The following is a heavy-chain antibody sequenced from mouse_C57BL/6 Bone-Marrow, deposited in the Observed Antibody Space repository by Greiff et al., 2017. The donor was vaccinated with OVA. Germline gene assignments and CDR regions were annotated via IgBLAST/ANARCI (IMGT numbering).Heavy chain of an antibody. CDR3: ARGGAITTV. V-gene: IGHV1-26*01. CDR2: INPNNGGT. J-gene: IGHJ3*01. Sequence: EVQLQQSGPELVKPGASVKISCKASGYTFTDYYMNWVKQSHGKSLEWIGDINPNNGGTSYNQKFKGKATLTVDKSSSTAYMELRSLTSEDSAVYYCARGGAITTVWGQGTLVTVSA. D-gene: IGHD1-1*01. CDR1: GYTFTDYY.